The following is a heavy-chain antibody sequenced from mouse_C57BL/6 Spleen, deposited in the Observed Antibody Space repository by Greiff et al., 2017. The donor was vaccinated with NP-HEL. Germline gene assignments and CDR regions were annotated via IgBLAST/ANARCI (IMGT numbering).Heavy chain of an antibody. CDR3: ARDRGSSYLYWYFDV. CDR1: GYSITSGYY. CDR2: ISYDGSN. Sequence: EVKLMESGPGLVKPSQSLSLTCSVTGYSITSGYYWNWIRQFPGNKPEWMGYISYDGSNNYNPSLKNRISITRDPSKNQFFLKLNSLTTEDTATYYCARDRGSSYLYWYFDVWGTGTTVTVSS. D-gene: IGHD1-1*01. J-gene: IGHJ1*03. V-gene: IGHV3-6*01.